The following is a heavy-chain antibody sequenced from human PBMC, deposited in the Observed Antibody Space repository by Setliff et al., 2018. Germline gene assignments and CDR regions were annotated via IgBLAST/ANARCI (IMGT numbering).Heavy chain of an antibody. Sequence: ASVKVSCKASGYTFNSYGISWVRQAPGQGLEWMGWISCYGGNTRYARKIQGRVTMTTDTSTTTAYMELRSLTSDDTAVYYCARVRPCGGDCSTGVGGPYYFDHWGQGTLVTSPQ. CDR1: GYTFNSYG. J-gene: IGHJ4*02. CDR3: ARVRPCGGDCSTGVGGPYYFDH. D-gene: IGHD2-21*02. CDR2: ISCYGGNT. V-gene: IGHV1-18*01.